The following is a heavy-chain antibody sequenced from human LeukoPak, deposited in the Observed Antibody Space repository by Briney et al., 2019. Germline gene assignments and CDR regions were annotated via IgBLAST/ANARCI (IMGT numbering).Heavy chain of an antibody. D-gene: IGHD3-22*01. CDR1: GYTFTSYD. Sequence: GASVKVSCKASGYTFTSYDINWVRQATGQGREWMGWMNPNSGNTGYAQKFQGRVTMTRNTSISTAYMELSSLRSEDTAVYYCARGLGDSSGYYPPEEYWGQGTLVTVSS. J-gene: IGHJ4*02. V-gene: IGHV1-8*01. CDR3: ARGLGDSSGYYPPEEY. CDR2: MNPNSGNT.